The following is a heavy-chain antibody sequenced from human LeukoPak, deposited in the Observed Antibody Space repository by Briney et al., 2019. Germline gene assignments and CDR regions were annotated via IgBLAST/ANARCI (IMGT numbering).Heavy chain of an antibody. CDR2: IRYDGSNR. Sequence: GGSLRLSCAASGFTFSSYGMHWVRQAPGKGLEWVAFIRYDGSNRYYADSVKGRFTISRDNSKNTLYLQMNSLRAEDTAVYYCAKKGDCSSTSCREGYFDYWGQGTLVTVSS. J-gene: IGHJ4*02. V-gene: IGHV3-30*02. CDR3: AKKGDCSSTSCREGYFDY. D-gene: IGHD2-2*01. CDR1: GFTFSSYG.